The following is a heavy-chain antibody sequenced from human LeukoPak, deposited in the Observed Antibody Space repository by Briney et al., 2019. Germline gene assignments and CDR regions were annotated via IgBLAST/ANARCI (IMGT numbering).Heavy chain of an antibody. D-gene: IGHD6-19*01. J-gene: IGHJ3*02. V-gene: IGHV1-8*03. Sequence: RASVKVSCKASGYTFTSYDINWVRQATGQGLEWMGWMNPNSGNTGYAQKFQGRVTITRNTSISTAYMELSSLRPEDTAVYYCARGRGYSSGWYGDAFDIWGQGTMVTVSS. CDR1: GYTFTSYD. CDR2: MNPNSGNT. CDR3: ARGRGYSSGWYGDAFDI.